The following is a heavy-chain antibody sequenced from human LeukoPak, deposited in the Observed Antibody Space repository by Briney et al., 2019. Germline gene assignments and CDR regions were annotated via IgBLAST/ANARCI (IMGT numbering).Heavy chain of an antibody. CDR1: GGSISSSSYY. D-gene: IGHD6-13*01. V-gene: IGHV4-39*01. CDR3: ARHRIAAAGTSFDY. J-gene: IGHJ4*02. Sequence: KSSETLSLTCAVSGGSISSSSYYWGWIRQPPGKGLEWIGSIYYSGSTYYNPSLKSRVTISVDTSKNQFSLKLSSVTAADTAVYYCARHRIAAAGTSFDYWGQGTLVTVSS. CDR2: IYYSGST.